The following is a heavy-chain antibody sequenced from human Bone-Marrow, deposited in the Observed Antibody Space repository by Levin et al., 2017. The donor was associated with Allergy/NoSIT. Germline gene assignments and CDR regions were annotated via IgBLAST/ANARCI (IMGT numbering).Heavy chain of an antibody. J-gene: IGHJ5*01. CDR2: ISTSGSTV. V-gene: IGHV3-48*03. Sequence: GESLKISCAASGFTFSNYEMNWVRQAPGKGLEWISYISTSGSTVYYADSVKGRFTSSRDNAKNSLNLQMNSLRVEDTAVYYCARGSRIGGDVPRVWSVYSWLDSWGQGTLVTVSS. CDR1: GFTFSNYE. D-gene: IGHD1-26*01. CDR3: ARGSRIGGDVPRVWSVYSWLDS.